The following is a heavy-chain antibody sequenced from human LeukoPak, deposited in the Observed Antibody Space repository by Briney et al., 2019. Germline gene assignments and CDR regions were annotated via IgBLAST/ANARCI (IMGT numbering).Heavy chain of an antibody. CDR1: GYSFTSYW. V-gene: IGHV5-51*01. CDR3: ARRSGELSSFPEGYFDL. J-gene: IGHJ2*01. D-gene: IGHD3-16*02. CDR2: IYPGDSDT. Sequence: GESLKISCKGSGYSFTSYWIGWVRQMPGKGLEWMGIIYPGDSDTRYSPSFQGQVTISADKSISTAYLQWNSLKASDTAMYYCARRSGELSSFPEGYFDLWGRGTLVTVSS.